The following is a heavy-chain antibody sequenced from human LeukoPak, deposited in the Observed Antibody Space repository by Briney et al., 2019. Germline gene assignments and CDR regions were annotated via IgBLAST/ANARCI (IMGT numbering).Heavy chain of an antibody. CDR2: MNPNSGNT. Sequence: ASVKVSCKASGYTFTSYDINWVRQATGQGLEWMGWMNPNSGNTGYAQKFQGRVTITRNTSISTAYMELSSLRSEDTAVYYCARTWYCSSTSCHLNWFDPWGQGTLVTVSS. CDR3: ARTWYCSSTSCHLNWFDP. D-gene: IGHD2-2*01. CDR1: GYTFTSYD. V-gene: IGHV1-8*03. J-gene: IGHJ5*02.